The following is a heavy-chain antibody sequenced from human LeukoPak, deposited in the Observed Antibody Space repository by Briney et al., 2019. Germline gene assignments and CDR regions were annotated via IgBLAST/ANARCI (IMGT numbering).Heavy chain of an antibody. Sequence: GGSLRPSCAPSGFTSSTYTMNWVGQPQGRGREWVSSISSGSSTIYYADSVKGRFTISRDNAKSSLYLQMNSLRAEDTAVYYCARALGYCSSASCYYFDNWGQGTLVTVSS. V-gene: IGHV3-48*01. CDR1: GFTSSTYT. CDR3: ARALGYCSSASCYYFDN. CDR2: ISSGSSTI. D-gene: IGHD2-2*01. J-gene: IGHJ4*02.